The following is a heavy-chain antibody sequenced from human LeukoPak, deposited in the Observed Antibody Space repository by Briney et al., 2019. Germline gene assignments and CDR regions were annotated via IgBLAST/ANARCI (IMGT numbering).Heavy chain of an antibody. CDR2: ISYSRGT. CDR1: GGSVGGSGSRYY. V-gene: IGHV4-59*08. CDR3: ARHRYNFALDY. J-gene: IGHJ4*02. D-gene: IGHD5-24*01. Sequence: SETLSLTCSVSGGSVGGSGSRYYWSWIRQPPGKGLEWIGYISYSRGTNYNPSLKSRVTISIDTSRNQFSLKLSSVTAADTAVFYCARHRYNFALDYWGQGTLVAVSS.